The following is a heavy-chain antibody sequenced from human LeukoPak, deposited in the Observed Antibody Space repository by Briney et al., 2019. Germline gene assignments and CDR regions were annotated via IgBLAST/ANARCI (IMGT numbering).Heavy chain of an antibody. CDR2: ISGSGGST. J-gene: IGHJ5*02. CDR1: GFTFSSYG. CDR3: AKVWYYYGSGSYFSWFDP. V-gene: IGHV3-23*01. D-gene: IGHD3-10*01. Sequence: GGSLRLSCAASGFTFSSYGMSWVRQAPGKGLEWVSAISGSGGSTYYADSVKDRFTISRDNSKNTLYLQMNSLRAEDTAVYYCAKVWYYYGSGSYFSWFDPWGQGTLVTVSS.